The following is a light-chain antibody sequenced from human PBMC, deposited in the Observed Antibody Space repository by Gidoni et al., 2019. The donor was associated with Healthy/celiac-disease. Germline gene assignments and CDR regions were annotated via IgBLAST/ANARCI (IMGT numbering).Light chain of an antibody. CDR2: DAS. V-gene: IGKV3-11*01. Sequence: EIVLTQSPAPLSLSPGERATLSCRASQSVSSYLAWYQQKPGQAPRLLIYDASNRATGIPARFSGSGSGTDCTLTISSLEPEDLAVYYCQQRSNWPPFMYTFGQGTKLEIK. CDR1: QSVSSY. CDR3: QQRSNWPPFMYT. J-gene: IGKJ2*01.